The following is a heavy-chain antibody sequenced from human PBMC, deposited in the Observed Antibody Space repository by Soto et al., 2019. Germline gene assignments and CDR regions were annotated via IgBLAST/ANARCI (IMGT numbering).Heavy chain of an antibody. CDR3: ARLDGDYVDS. J-gene: IGHJ4*02. CDR2: IYYSGNT. Sequence: VQLQESGPGLVKPSETLSLTCTLSGDSFSTYHWSWIRQPPGKRLEWLGYIYYSGNTHFNPSVKSRVAISIDTSKNQFFLKLSSVTAADTAVYYCARLDGDYVDSWGQGTPVTVSS. V-gene: IGHV4-59*08. D-gene: IGHD4-17*01. CDR1: GDSFSTYH.